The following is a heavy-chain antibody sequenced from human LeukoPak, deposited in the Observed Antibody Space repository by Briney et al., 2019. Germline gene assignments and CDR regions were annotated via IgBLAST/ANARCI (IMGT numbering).Heavy chain of an antibody. CDR2: INPNSGGT. J-gene: IGHJ4*02. Sequence: ASVKVSCKASGYTFTGYYMHWVRQAPGQGLEWMGWINPNSGGTKYAQKFQGRVTMTRDASISTAYMDLSRLRSDDTAVYYCAREYRGSYSPLDYWGQGTLVTVSS. V-gene: IGHV1-2*02. CDR1: GYTFTGYY. CDR3: AREYRGSYSPLDY. D-gene: IGHD1-26*01.